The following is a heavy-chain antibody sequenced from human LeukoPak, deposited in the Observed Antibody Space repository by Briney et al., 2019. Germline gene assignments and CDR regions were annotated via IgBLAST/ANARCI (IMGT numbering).Heavy chain of an antibody. D-gene: IGHD3-16*01. CDR2: VWYGGST. V-gene: IGHV4-59*08. Sequence: SETLSLTCNVSGVSITTHFWNWIRLSPGRGLEWIGYVWYGGSTKYNPSFQHRLTISLDTSKNQFSLEMTSVTAADTAVYYCARFGPHLLNNFDSWGQGTLVTASS. CDR3: ARFGPHLLNNFDS. CDR1: GVSITTHF. J-gene: IGHJ4*02.